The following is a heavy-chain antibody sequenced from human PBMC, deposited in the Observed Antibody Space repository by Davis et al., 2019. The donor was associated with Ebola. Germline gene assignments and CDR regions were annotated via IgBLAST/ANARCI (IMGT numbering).Heavy chain of an antibody. Sequence: ASVKVSCKTSGYTFTSCGISWVRQAPGQGLEWMGWISAYTGDTNYAQKFQGRVTMTTDTSTSTAYMELRSLRSDDTAVYYCARDTYYGSGSYLLDYWGQGTLVTVSS. CDR2: ISAYTGDT. CDR1: GYTFTSCG. J-gene: IGHJ4*02. CDR3: ARDTYYGSGSYLLDY. V-gene: IGHV1-18*01. D-gene: IGHD3-10*01.